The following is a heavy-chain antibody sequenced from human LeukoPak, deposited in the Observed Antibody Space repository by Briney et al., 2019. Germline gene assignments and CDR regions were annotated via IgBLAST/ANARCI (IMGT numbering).Heavy chain of an antibody. CDR3: TRAPMYYNDSSGYYYYN. CDR2: IRSKAYGGTT. CDR1: GFTFGDYA. J-gene: IGHJ4*02. Sequence: PGGSLRLSCTASGFTFGDYAMSWFRQAPGKGLEWVGFIRSKAYGGTTEYAASVKGRFTISRDDSKSIAYLQMNSLKTEDTAVYYCTRAPMYYNDSSGYYYYNWGQGTLVTVSS. D-gene: IGHD3-22*01. V-gene: IGHV3-49*03.